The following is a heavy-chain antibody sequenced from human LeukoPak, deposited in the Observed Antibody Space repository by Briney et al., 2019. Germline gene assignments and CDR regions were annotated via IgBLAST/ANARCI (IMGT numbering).Heavy chain of an antibody. CDR2: IYYSGST. Sequence: PSETLSLTCTVSGGSISSSSYHWGWIRQPPGKGLEWIGSIYYSGSTYYNPSLKSRVTISVDTSKNQFSLKLSSVTAADTAVYYCARDPRVWGVWRGFFDYWGQGTLVTVSS. CDR3: ARDPRVWGVWRGFFDY. CDR1: GGSISSSSYH. D-gene: IGHD3-3*01. V-gene: IGHV4-39*07. J-gene: IGHJ4*02.